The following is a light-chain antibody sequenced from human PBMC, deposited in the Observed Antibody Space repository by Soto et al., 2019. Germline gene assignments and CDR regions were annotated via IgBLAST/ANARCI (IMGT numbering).Light chain of an antibody. J-gene: IGKJ4*01. Sequence: PGDRASLSCRASQSILGRYLAWYQQKPGQAPRLLIYDASSRATGIPDRFSGSGSGTDFILTISRLEPEDFAVYYCQQYGSSPLTFGGGTKVEIK. CDR1: QSILGRY. CDR2: DAS. CDR3: QQYGSSPLT. V-gene: IGKV3-20*01.